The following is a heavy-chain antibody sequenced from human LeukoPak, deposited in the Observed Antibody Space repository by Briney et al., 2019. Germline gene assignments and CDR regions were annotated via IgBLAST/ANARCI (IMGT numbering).Heavy chain of an antibody. D-gene: IGHD3-3*01. V-gene: IGHV3-69-1*01. J-gene: IGHJ6*03. Sequence: GGSLRLSCEASGFTFGTFWMSWVRQAPGKGLEWVSLISTSGTPHYADSVKGRFTISRDNAKNSLYLQMNSLRAEDTAVYYCARGAWGSGYYSYYYYYMDVWGKGTTVTVSS. CDR3: ARGAWGSGYYSYYYYYMDV. CDR1: GFTFGTFW. CDR2: ISTSGTP.